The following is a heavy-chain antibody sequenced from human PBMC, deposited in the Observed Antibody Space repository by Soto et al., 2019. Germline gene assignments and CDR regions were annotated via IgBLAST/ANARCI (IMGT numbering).Heavy chain of an antibody. Sequence: QVQLVQSGAEVREPGASVKVSCKASGYTFTNYGVSWVRQAPGQGLEWMGWIGGYKGNTNYAQKLQGRVTLTTDTSMSTAYMELRRVRSDDTAVYYCAPHTLDTGMPSGYWGQGTLVTVSS. CDR1: GYTFTNYG. V-gene: IGHV1-18*01. D-gene: IGHD5-18*01. CDR3: APHTLDTGMPSGY. CDR2: IGGYKGNT. J-gene: IGHJ4*02.